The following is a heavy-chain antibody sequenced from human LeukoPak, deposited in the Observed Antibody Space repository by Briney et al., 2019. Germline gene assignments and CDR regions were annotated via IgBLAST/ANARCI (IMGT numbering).Heavy chain of an antibody. CDR2: IYYSGST. J-gene: IGHJ3*02. V-gene: IGHV4-39*07. D-gene: IGHD1-14*01. CDR3: ALSALPDLIAFDI. CDR1: GGSISSSSYY. Sequence: SETLSLTCTVSGGSISSSSYYWGWIRQPPGKGLEWIGSIYYSGSTYYNPSLKSRVTISVDTSKNQFSLKLSSVTAADTAVYYCALSALPDLIAFDIWGQGTMVTVSS.